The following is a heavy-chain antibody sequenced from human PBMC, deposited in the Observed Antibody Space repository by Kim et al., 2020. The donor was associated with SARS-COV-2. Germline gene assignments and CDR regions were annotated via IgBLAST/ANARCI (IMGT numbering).Heavy chain of an antibody. J-gene: IGHJ3*02. CDR2: MSGSGGSK. Sequence: GGSLRLSCAASGFTFSSYAMSWVRQAPGKGLEWVSAMSGSGGSKYYADSVKGRFTISRDNSKNTLYLQMKSLSAEDTAVYYCAKVFQRWELRGGDAFDIWGQGKMVTVSS. V-gene: IGHV3-23*01. D-gene: IGHD1-26*01. CDR1: GFTFSSYA. CDR3: AKVFQRWELRGGDAFDI.